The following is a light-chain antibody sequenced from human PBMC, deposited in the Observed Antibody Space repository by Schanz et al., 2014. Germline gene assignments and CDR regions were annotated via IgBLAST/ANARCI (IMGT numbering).Light chain of an antibody. J-gene: IGLJ2*01. Sequence: QSVLTQPRSVSGSPGQSVTISCSGTSSDVGGYNFVSWYQHHPGKVPKLIIYDVSKRPSGVSNRFSGSKSGNTASLTISGLQAEDEADYYCSSYAGSNNLVFGGGTKLTVL. CDR3: SSYAGSNNLV. CDR2: DVS. V-gene: IGLV2-11*01. CDR1: SSDVGGYNF.